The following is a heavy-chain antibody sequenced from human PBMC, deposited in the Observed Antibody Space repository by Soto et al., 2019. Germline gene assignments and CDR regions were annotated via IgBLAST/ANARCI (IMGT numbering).Heavy chain of an antibody. CDR1: GGSISSYY. V-gene: IGHV4-59*01. J-gene: IGHJ6*02. CDR2: IYYSGST. CDR3: ARDRGVNYYGMDA. D-gene: IGHD3-16*01. Sequence: PSETLSLTCTVSGGSISSYYWSWIRQPPGKGLEWIGYIYYSGSTNYNPSLKSRVTISVDTSKNQFSLKLSSVTAADTAVYYCARDRGVNYYGMDAWGQGTTVTVSS.